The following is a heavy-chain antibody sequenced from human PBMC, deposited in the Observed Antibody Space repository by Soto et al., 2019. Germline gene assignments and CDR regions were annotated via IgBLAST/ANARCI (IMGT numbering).Heavy chain of an antibody. J-gene: IGHJ6*03. V-gene: IGHV4-59*01. CDR1: GGSISSYY. D-gene: IGHD4-17*01. CDR2: IYYSGST. CDR3: ARDFYGDYGGYYYYYMDV. Sequence: SSETLSLTCTVSGGSISSYYWSWIRQPPGKGLEWIGYIYYSGSTNYNPSLKSRVTISVDTSKNQFSLKLSSVTAADTAVYYCARDFYGDYGGYYYYYMDVWGKGTTDTVSS.